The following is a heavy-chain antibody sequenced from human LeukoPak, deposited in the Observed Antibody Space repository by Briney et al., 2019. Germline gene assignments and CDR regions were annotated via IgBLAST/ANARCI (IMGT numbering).Heavy chain of an antibody. CDR2: ILAGGLL. Sequence: GGSLRLSCVGSGFTFTTNNMYWVRQAPGKGLECVSTILAGGLLDYADSVRDRFTISRDTSNNTLYLQMNSLSAEDTAAYYCGRRFCDSCPLDFWGQGTLVTVSS. CDR3: GRRFCDSCPLDF. J-gene: IGHJ4*02. D-gene: IGHD2-21*01. V-gene: IGHV3-66*04. CDR1: GFTFTTNN.